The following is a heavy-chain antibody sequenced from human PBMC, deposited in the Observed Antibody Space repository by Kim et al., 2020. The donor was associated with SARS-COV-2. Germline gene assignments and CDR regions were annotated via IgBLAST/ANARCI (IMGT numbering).Heavy chain of an antibody. CDR2: ITTANGNT. CDR1: GYTFTRYV. J-gene: IGHJ4*02. Sequence: ASVKVSCKASGYTFTRYVIHWVRQAPGQRLEWMGWITTANGNTKYSQKFQGRVTISRDTSASTAYMELSSLRSEDTGVYYCARDYPYCTGGSCPGYWGQG. CDR3: ARDYPYCTGGSCPGY. V-gene: IGHV1-3*04. D-gene: IGHD2-15*01.